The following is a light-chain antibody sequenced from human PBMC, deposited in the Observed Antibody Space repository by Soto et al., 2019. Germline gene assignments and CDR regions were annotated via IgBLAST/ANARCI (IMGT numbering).Light chain of an antibody. CDR1: QSISSD. CDR3: QQSYSTLYT. V-gene: IGKV1-39*01. CDR2: AAS. Sequence: DIQMTQSPSSLSASVGDRVTITCRASQSISSDLNWYQQKPGKVPKLLIYAASSLHSGVPSRFSGSGSGTDFTLTISSLQPEDFAAYYCQQSYSTLYTFGQGNKLETK. J-gene: IGKJ2*01.